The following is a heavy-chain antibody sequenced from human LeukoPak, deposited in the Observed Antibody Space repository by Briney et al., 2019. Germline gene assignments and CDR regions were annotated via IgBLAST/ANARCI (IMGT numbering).Heavy chain of an antibody. D-gene: IGHD2-15*01. CDR1: GFTFSSYA. J-gene: IGHJ3*02. Sequence: PGGSLRLSCAASGFTFSSYAMHWVRQAPGKGLEWVAVISYDGSNKYYADSVKGRFTISRDNSKNTLYLQMNSLRAEDTAVYYCASLKGYYGAAFDIWGQGTMVTVSS. CDR3: ASLKGYYGAAFDI. CDR2: ISYDGSNK. V-gene: IGHV3-30*14.